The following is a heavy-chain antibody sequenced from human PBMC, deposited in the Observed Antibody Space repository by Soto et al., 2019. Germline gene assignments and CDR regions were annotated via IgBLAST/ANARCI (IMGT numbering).Heavy chain of an antibody. V-gene: IGHV4-39*01. CDR3: ARHDPTTVTTIDY. CDR1: GGSISSSSYY. D-gene: IGHD4-17*01. CDR2: IYYSGST. J-gene: IGHJ4*02. Sequence: SETLSLTCTVSGGSISSSSYYWGWIRQPPGKGLEWIGSIYYSGSTYYNPSLKSRVTISVDTSKNQFSLKLSSVTAADTAVYYCARHDPTTVTTIDYWGQGTLVTVSS.